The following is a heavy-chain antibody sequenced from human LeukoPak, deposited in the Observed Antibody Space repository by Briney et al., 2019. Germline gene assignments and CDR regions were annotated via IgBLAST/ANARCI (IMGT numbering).Heavy chain of an antibody. J-gene: IGHJ5*02. CDR3: ARHKDSSGYNWFDP. CDR1: GGSISSYF. CDR2: IYYSGST. V-gene: IGHV4-59*08. Sequence: PSETLSLTCTVPGGSISSYFWSWTRQPPGKGLEWIGYIYYSGSTNYNPALKSRVTISVDTSKNQFSLKLRSVTAADTAVYYCARHKDSSGYNWFDPWGQGTLVTVSS. D-gene: IGHD3-22*01.